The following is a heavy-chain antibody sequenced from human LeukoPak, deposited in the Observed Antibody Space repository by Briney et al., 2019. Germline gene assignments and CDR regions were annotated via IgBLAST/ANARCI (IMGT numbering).Heavy chain of an antibody. Sequence: SETLSLTCAVYGGSFSGYYWSWIRQPPGKGLEWIGEINHSGSTNYNPSLKSRVTISVDTSKNQFSLKLSSVTAADTAVYYCARLSLSGWPQFQNWFDPWGQGTLVTVSS. CDR3: ARLSLSGWPQFQNWFDP. D-gene: IGHD6-19*01. J-gene: IGHJ5*02. V-gene: IGHV4-34*01. CDR2: INHSGST. CDR1: GGSFSGYY.